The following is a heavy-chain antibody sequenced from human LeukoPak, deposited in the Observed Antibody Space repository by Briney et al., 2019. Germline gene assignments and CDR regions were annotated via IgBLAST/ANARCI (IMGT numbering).Heavy chain of an antibody. CDR1: GFTFSSYA. Sequence: PGGSLRLSCAASGFTFSSYAMSWVRQAPGKGLEWVSAISGSGGSTYYADSVKGRFTISRDNAKNSLYLQMNSLGAEDTAVYYCARGRDIVVVVAVNPYYFDYWGQGTLVTVSS. D-gene: IGHD2-15*01. V-gene: IGHV3-23*01. CDR2: ISGSGGST. CDR3: ARGRDIVVVVAVNPYYFDY. J-gene: IGHJ4*02.